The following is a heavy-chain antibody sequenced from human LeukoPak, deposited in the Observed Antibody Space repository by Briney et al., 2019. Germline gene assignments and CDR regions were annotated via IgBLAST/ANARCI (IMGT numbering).Heavy chain of an antibody. Sequence: GGSLRLSCATSGFTFSSYWMHWVRQVPGKGLVWVSRINSDGSSTSYADSVKGRFTISRDSAKNTLYLQMNSLRAEDTAVYYCIRGGGEGISAWAYWGQGTLVTVSS. CDR2: INSDGSST. D-gene: IGHD6-25*01. J-gene: IGHJ4*02. CDR1: GFTFSSYW. CDR3: IRGGGEGISAWAY. V-gene: IGHV3-74*01.